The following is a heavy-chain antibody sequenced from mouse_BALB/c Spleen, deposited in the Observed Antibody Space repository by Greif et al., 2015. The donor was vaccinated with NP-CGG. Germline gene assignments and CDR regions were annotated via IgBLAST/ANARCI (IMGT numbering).Heavy chain of an antibody. D-gene: IGHD4-1*01. J-gene: IGHJ1*01. CDR2: TDPANGNT. CDR3: ANWDWYFDV. V-gene: IGHV14-3*02. Sequence: EVQLQQSGAELVKPGASVKLSCTASGFNIKDTYMHWVKQRPEQGLEWIGRTDPANGNTKYDPKFQGKASITADTSSNAANLQLSSLTSEDTAVYYCANWDWYFDVWGAGTTVSVSS. CDR1: GFNIKDTY.